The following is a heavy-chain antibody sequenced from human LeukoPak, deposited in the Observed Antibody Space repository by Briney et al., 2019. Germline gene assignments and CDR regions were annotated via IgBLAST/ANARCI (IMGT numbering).Heavy chain of an antibody. CDR1: GGSISSSNW. V-gene: IGHV4-4*02. CDR3: ARLTYSSSWFRDY. CDR2: IYHSGST. Sequence: SETLSLTCAVSGGSISSSNWWSWVRQPPGKGLEWIGEIYHSGSTNYNPSLKSRVTISVDKSKNQFSLKLRSVTAADSAVYYCARLTYSSSWFRDYWGQGTLVTVSS. D-gene: IGHD6-13*01. J-gene: IGHJ4*02.